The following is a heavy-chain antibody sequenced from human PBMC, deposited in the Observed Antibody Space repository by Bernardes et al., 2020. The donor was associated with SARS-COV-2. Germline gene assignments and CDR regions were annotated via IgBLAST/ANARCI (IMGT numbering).Heavy chain of an antibody. CDR1: GFSVRASW. CDR2: INEDGRVI. CDR3: ARDFGGNFDY. Sequence: GGPLRLSCAASGFSVRASWMHWVRQAPGAGLVWVARINEDGRVINYADSVRGRFTIYRDIADNKLYLQMKSLRADDTAVYYCARDFGGNFDYWGQGTLVTVSS. J-gene: IGHJ4*02. D-gene: IGHD2-15*01. V-gene: IGHV3-74*01.